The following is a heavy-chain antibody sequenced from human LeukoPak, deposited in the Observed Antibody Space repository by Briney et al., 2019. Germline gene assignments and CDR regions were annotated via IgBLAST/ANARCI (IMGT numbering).Heavy chain of an antibody. D-gene: IGHD3-22*01. CDR1: GGSISSYY. J-gene: IGHJ4*02. CDR2: IYYTGST. Sequence: PSETLSLTCTVSGGSISSYYWIWIRQPPGKGLEWIGYIYYTGSTNYNPSLKSRVTISVDTSKNQFSLKLNSVTAADTAVYYCARVDYDSSGAIDYWGQGTLVTVSS. V-gene: IGHV4-59*08. CDR3: ARVDYDSSGAIDY.